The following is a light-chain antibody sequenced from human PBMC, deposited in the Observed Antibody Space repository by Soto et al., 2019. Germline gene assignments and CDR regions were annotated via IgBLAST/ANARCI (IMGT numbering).Light chain of an antibody. Sequence: QSALSQPPSASGSPGQSVTISCTGTSSDVGGYNYDSWYQHHPGKAPKLMIYEVTKRPSGVPDRFSGSKSGNTASLTVSGLQAEDDSDYYCSSYAGSNNVVFGGGTKLTVL. CDR2: EVT. V-gene: IGLV2-8*01. J-gene: IGLJ2*01. CDR3: SSYAGSNNVV. CDR1: SSDVGGYNY.